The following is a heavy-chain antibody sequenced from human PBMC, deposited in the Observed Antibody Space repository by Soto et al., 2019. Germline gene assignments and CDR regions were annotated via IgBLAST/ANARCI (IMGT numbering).Heavy chain of an antibody. D-gene: IGHD6-19*01. CDR3: ASAGSYTSGWRNAFDI. J-gene: IGHJ3*02. CDR2: INSDGSST. V-gene: IGHV3-74*01. Sequence: EVQLVASGGGLVQPGGSLRLSCAASGFTFSNSWMHWVRQVPGEGLVWVSRINSDGSSTSYADSVKGRFTISRDNAKNTMYLQMNRLRAEDTAVYYCASAGSYTSGWRNAFDIWGQGTMVTVSS. CDR1: GFTFSNSW.